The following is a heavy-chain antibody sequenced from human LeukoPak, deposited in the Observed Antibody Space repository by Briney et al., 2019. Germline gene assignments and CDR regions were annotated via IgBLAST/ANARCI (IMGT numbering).Heavy chain of an antibody. J-gene: IGHJ4*02. CDR1: GGSLSSSSYY. V-gene: IGHV4-39*01. CDR3: FGGADFWSGYPCDY. Sequence: SETLSLTCTVSGGSLSSSSYYWGWIRQPPGKGLEWIGSIYYSGSTYYNPSLKSRVTISVDTSKNQFSLKLSSVTAADTAVYYCFGGADFWSGYPCDYWGQGTLVTVSS. CDR2: IYYSGST. D-gene: IGHD3-3*01.